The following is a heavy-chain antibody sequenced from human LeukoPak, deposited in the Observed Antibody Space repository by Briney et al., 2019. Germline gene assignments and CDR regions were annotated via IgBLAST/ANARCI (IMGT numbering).Heavy chain of an antibody. J-gene: IGHJ5*02. Sequence: GGSLRHSCAASGFTFSSHSMNWVRQAPGKGLEWVSSISSSSSYIYYADSVKGRFTISRDNAKNSLFLQMNSLRAEDTAVYYCARAYSSSWYWNWFDPWGQGTLVTVSS. CDR3: ARAYSSSWYWNWFDP. CDR2: ISSSSSYI. V-gene: IGHV3-21*04. D-gene: IGHD6-13*01. CDR1: GFTFSSHS.